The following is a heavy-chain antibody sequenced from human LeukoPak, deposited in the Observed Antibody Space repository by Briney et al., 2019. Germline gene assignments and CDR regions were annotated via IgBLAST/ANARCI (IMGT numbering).Heavy chain of an antibody. V-gene: IGHV3-7*05. J-gene: IGHJ4*02. CDR3: AKSFGYSRSWFDN. Sequence: PGGSLRLSCAASGFTFSSYWMSWVRQAPGKGLEWVANINQDGSEKYYVDSVKGRFTISRDNAKNTLYLQMNSLRVGDTAVYYCAKSFGYSRSWFDNWGQGTLVTVSS. D-gene: IGHD6-13*01. CDR2: INQDGSEK. CDR1: GFTFSSYW.